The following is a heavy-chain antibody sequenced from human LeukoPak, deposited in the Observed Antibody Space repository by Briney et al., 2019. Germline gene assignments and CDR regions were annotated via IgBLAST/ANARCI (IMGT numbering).Heavy chain of an antibody. CDR1: GYTFTGYY. Sequence: ASVKVSCKASGYTFTGYYIHWVRQAPGQGLEWMGWINPNSGGTNHPQKLQGRVTMTTDTSTSTAYMELRSLRSDDTAVYYCARGVHRYCRSPGRAAAGICGVYWGQGTLVTVSS. CDR2: INPNSGGT. J-gene: IGHJ4*02. V-gene: IGHV1-2*02. CDR3: ARGVHRYCRSPGRAAAGICGVY. D-gene: IGHD6-13*01.